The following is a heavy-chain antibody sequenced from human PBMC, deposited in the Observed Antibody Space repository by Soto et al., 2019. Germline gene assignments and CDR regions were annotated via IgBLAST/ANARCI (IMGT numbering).Heavy chain of an antibody. Sequence: QLQLQESGPGLVKPSETLSLTYTVSGGSISSSSYYWGWIRQPPGKGLEWIGSIYYSGSTYYNPSLKSRVTISVDTAKNQFSLKLSSVTAADTAVYYCARSSGSYVGVSAYNWFDPWGQGTLVTVSS. D-gene: IGHD1-26*01. J-gene: IGHJ5*02. V-gene: IGHV4-39*01. CDR1: GGSISSSSYY. CDR2: IYYSGST. CDR3: ARSSGSYVGVSAYNWFDP.